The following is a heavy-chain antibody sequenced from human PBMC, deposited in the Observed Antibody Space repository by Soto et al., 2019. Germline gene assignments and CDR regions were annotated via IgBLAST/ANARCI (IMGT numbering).Heavy chain of an antibody. CDR3: AKEVGGLYTFGRHLDS. CDR2: IWYDGSQK. Sequence: LSCAASGFNFSKFGMYWVRQAPGKGLEWVAVIWYDGSQKYYADSVKGRFTISRDNSNNTLYLQMSSLRAEDTAVYYCAKEVGGLYTFGRHLDSWGNGTPVTVSS. CDR1: GFNFSKFG. V-gene: IGHV3-33*06. J-gene: IGHJ4*01. D-gene: IGHD3-16*01.